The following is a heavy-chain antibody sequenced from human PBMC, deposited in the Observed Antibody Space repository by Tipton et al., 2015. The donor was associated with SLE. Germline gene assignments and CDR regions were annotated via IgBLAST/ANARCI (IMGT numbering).Heavy chain of an antibody. J-gene: IGHJ3*02. V-gene: IGHV4-34*01. Sequence: TLSLTCAVYGGSFSGYYWSWIRQPPGKGLEWIGSIYYSGSTYYNPSLKSRVTISVDTSKNQFSLKLSSVTAADTAVYYCARQDGYSYGPGAFDIWGQGTMVTVSS. CDR2: IYYSGST. CDR1: GGSFSGYY. CDR3: ARQDGYSYGPGAFDI. D-gene: IGHD5-18*01.